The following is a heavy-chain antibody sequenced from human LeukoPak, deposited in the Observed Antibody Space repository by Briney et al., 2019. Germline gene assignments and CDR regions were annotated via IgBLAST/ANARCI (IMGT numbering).Heavy chain of an antibody. J-gene: IGHJ6*03. Sequence: SGTLALTCAVYGGSYIVYYWSRIRQPPGKGLEWSGEINHSGGTNYNQSLKIRVTISVDTYKNQFSLKLSSVTAADKDVYYCARGLRDEEGDYGYYYMDVWGKGTTVTVSS. CDR3: ARGLRDEEGDYGYYYMDV. V-gene: IGHV4-34*01. CDR1: GGSYIVYY. CDR2: INHSGGT.